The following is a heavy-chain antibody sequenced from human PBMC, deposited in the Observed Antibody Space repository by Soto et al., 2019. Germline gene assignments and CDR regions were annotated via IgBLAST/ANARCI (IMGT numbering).Heavy chain of an antibody. CDR1: GGSISSGDYY. D-gene: IGHD6-19*01. CDR2: IYYSGST. V-gene: IGHV4-30-4*01. Sequence: QVQLQESGPGLVKPSQTLSLTCTVSGGSISSGDYYWSWIRQPPGKGLEWIGYIYYSGSTYYNPSHKSRVTISVDTSKNQFSLKLSSVTAADTAVYYCARDEKGYSSGWHYYYYYGMDVWGQGTTVTVSS. J-gene: IGHJ6*02. CDR3: ARDEKGYSSGWHYYYYYGMDV.